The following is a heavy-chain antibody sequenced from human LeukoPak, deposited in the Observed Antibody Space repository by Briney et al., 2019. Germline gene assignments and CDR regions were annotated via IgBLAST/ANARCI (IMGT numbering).Heavy chain of an antibody. CDR3: VKGGDGFNFGDH. J-gene: IGHJ4*02. V-gene: IGHV3-33*06. CDR1: GFTFSNFG. CDR2: IWSDGRKT. D-gene: IGHD5-24*01. Sequence: GGSLRLSCAASGFTFSNFGMHWVRQTPGKGLEGVALIWSDGRKTHYAESVMGRFTISRENSENTLYLQLKSLRVEDTAVYYCVKGGDGFNFGDHWGQGNRVTVSS.